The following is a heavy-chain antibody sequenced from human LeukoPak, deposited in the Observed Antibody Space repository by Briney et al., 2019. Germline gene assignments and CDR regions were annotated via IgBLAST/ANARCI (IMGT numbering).Heavy chain of an antibody. CDR2: IYPGDSDT. CDR3: ARGEYSSSWYPDAFDI. CDR1: GYSFTSYW. Sequence: GESLKISCKDSGYSFTSYWIGWVRQMPGKGLEWMGIIYPGDSDTRYSPSFQGQVTISADKSISTAYLQWSSLKASDTAMYYCARGEYSSSWYPDAFDIWGQGTMVTVSS. D-gene: IGHD6-13*01. J-gene: IGHJ3*02. V-gene: IGHV5-51*01.